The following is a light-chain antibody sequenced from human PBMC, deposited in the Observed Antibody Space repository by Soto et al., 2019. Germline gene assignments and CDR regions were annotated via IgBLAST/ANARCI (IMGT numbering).Light chain of an antibody. CDR1: QSVSSN. CDR2: GAS. Sequence: EIVMTQSPATLSVSPGERATLSCRASQSVSSNLAWYQQKPGQAPRLLIYGASTDIPARFSGSGSGTEFTLTISSLQSEDFAVYYCQQYNNWPPTFGQGTKVDIK. J-gene: IGKJ1*01. V-gene: IGKV3-15*01. CDR3: QQYNNWPPT.